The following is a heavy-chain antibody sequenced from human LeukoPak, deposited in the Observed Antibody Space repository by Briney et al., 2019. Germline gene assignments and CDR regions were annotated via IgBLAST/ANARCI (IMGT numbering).Heavy chain of an antibody. V-gene: IGHV3-23*01. D-gene: IGHD3-22*01. CDR3: AILPYYYDSSGSRAAEYFQH. CDR1: GFTFSSYA. Sequence: PGGSLRLSCAASGFTFSSYAMSWVRQAPGKGLEWVSAISGSGGSTYYADSVKGRFTISRDNSKNTLYLQMNSLRAEDTAVYYCAILPYYYDSSGSRAAEYFQHWGQGTLVTVSS. J-gene: IGHJ1*01. CDR2: ISGSGGST.